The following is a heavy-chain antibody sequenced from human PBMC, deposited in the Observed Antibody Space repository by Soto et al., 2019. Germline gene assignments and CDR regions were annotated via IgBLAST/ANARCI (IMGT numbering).Heavy chain of an antibody. D-gene: IGHD6-19*01. CDR1: GGSISSYY. CDR2: IYTSAST. V-gene: IGHV4-4*07. CDR3: ARVSVGGTNCEASGFDP. J-gene: IGHJ5*02. Sequence: SETLSLTCTVSGGSISSYYWSWIRQPAGKGLEWIGRIYTSASTNYNPPLKSRSTMSVDTSTKQFSLNLSSVTAADTPVYYCARVSVGGTNCEASGFDPWGQGTLVTVSS.